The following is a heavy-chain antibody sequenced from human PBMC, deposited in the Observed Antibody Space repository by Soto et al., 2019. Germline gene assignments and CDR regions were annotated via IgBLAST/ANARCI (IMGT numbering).Heavy chain of an antibody. D-gene: IGHD7-27*01. CDR1: GFTVSSNY. CDR2: IYSGGST. Sequence: LRLSCAASGFTVSSNYMSWVRQAPGKGLEWVSVIYSGGSTYYADSVKGRFTVSRDNSRNSLYLQMSSLRAEDTAVYYCARDLSWGSNWYYYMDVWGKGTTVTVSS. V-gene: IGHV3-53*01. CDR3: ARDLSWGSNWYYYMDV. J-gene: IGHJ6*03.